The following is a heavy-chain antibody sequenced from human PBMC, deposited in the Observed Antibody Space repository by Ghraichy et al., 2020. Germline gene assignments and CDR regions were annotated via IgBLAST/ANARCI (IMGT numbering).Heavy chain of an antibody. Sequence: GGSPRLSCAASGFTFSDHYMDWVRQAPGNGLEWVGRVRRKANGYTTEYAASVTGRFANSRDDSKNSLYLQMNSLETEDTAVYYCCRVGGTSFTLSYMDVWGKGTTVTVSS. J-gene: IGHJ6*03. V-gene: IGHV3-72*01. CDR1: GFTFSDHY. CDR3: CRVGGTSFTLSYMDV. D-gene: IGHD1-1*01. CDR2: VRRKANGYTT.